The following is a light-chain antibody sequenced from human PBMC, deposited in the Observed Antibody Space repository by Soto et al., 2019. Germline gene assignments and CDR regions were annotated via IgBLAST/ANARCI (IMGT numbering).Light chain of an antibody. J-gene: IGLJ3*02. CDR1: SSDIGGYNY. V-gene: IGLV2-8*01. CDR3: NSYAGSKGV. Sequence: QSALTQPPSAAGSPGQSVTISCTGTSSDIGGYNYVSWYQQHPGKAPKLIIYEVNKRPSGVPDRFSGSKSGNTASLTVSGLQAEDEAEYYCNSYAGSKGVFGGGTKLTVL. CDR2: EVN.